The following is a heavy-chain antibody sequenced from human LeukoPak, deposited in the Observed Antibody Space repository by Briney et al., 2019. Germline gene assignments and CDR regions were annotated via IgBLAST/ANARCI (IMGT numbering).Heavy chain of an antibody. CDR3: AKDKRPPALPRNYYGMDV. CDR1: GFTFSSCG. CDR2: ISYDGSNK. J-gene: IGHJ6*04. Sequence: GGSLRLSCAASGFTFSSCGMHWVRQAPGKGLEWVAVISYDGSNKYYADSVKGRFTISRDNSKNTLYLQMNSLRAEDTAVYYCAKDKRPPALPRNYYGMDVWGKGTTVTVSS. V-gene: IGHV3-30*18. D-gene: IGHD2-15*01.